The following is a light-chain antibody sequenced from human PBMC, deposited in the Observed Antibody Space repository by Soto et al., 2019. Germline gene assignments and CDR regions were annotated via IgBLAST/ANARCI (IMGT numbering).Light chain of an antibody. Sequence: LTQSPSFVSASVGDSVTITCRASQAVSTWLAWYQQKPGQAPRLLIYGASSRATGIPDRFSGSGSGTDFTLTISRLEPEDFAVYYCQQYGSLSWTFGQGTKVDIK. CDR2: GAS. CDR3: QQYGSLSWT. CDR1: QAVSTW. V-gene: IGKV3-20*01. J-gene: IGKJ1*01.